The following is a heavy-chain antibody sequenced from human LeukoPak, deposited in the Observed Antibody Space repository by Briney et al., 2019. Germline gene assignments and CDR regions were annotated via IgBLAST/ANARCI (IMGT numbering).Heavy chain of an antibody. CDR3: ARWGTYYYDSSGWTNWFDP. V-gene: IGHV4-34*01. Sequence: PSETLSLTCAVYGGSFSGYYWGWIRQPPGKGLEWIGSIYYSGSTYYNPSLKSRVTISVDTSKNQFSLKLSSVTAADTAVYYCARWGTYYYDSSGWTNWFDPWGQGTLVTVSS. D-gene: IGHD3-22*01. CDR2: IYYSGST. CDR1: GGSFSGYY. J-gene: IGHJ5*02.